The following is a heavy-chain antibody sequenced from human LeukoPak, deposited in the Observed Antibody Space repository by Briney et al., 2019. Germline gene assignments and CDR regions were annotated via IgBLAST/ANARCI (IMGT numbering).Heavy chain of an antibody. Sequence: GSLRLSCAASGFTFSSYGMHWVRQAPGKGLEWVAVIWYDGSNKYYADSVKGRFTISRDNSKNTLYLQMNSLRAEDTAVYYCAKGGGSGSGSYYPDYWGQGSLVTVSS. CDR1: GFTFSSYG. CDR3: AKGGGSGSGSYYPDY. J-gene: IGHJ4*02. CDR2: IWYDGSNK. D-gene: IGHD3-10*01. V-gene: IGHV3-33*06.